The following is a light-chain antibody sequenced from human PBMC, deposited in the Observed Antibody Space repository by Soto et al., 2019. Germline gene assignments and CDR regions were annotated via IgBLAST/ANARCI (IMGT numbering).Light chain of an antibody. CDR2: KAS. CDR1: QSISSW. V-gene: IGKV1-5*03. CDR3: QQYNIYSET. J-gene: IGKJ1*01. Sequence: DIQMTQSPSTLSASVGDRVTITCRASQSISSWLARYQQKPGKAPKLLIYKASTLESGVPSRFSGSGSGTEFTLTISSLQPDDFATYYCQQYNIYSETFGQGTKVDI.